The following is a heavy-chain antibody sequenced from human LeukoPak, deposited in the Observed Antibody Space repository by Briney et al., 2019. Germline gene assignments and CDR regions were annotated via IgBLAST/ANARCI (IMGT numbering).Heavy chain of an antibody. Sequence: GGSLRLSCAASGLSVGSNYMTWVRQAPGKGLEWVSVIYSGADSTYYADSVKGRFTISRDNSKNTLYLQMNSLRAEDTAVYYCAKDPWGVRHDAFDIWGQGTMVTVSS. J-gene: IGHJ3*02. CDR3: AKDPWGVRHDAFDI. CDR2: IYSGADST. V-gene: IGHV3-53*01. D-gene: IGHD3-16*01. CDR1: GLSVGSNY.